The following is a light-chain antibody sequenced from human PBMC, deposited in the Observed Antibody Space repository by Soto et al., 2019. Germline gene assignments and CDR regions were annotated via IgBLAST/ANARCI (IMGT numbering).Light chain of an antibody. CDR3: QQYDSYSWT. V-gene: IGKV1-5*03. J-gene: IGKJ1*01. Sequence: DIQMTQSPSTLSAFVGDRVTITCRASQSISSWLAWYQQKPGKAPKLLVYQASTLESGVPLRFSGSGSGTEFTLTINSLQSDDFATYYCQQYDSYSWTVGQGTKVEVK. CDR1: QSISSW. CDR2: QAS.